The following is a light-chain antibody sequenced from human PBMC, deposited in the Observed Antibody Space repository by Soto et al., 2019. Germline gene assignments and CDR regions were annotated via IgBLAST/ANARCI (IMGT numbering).Light chain of an antibody. CDR3: QQYYDAPQN. CDR2: WAS. J-gene: IGKJ1*01. CDR1: QSVLYSSNNKNY. Sequence: DIVMTQSPDSLAVSLGERATINCKSSQSVLYSSNNKNYLALYQQKPGQPPKLLIYWASTRESGVPDRFSGSGSGTDFTLTISSLQAEDVAVYYCQQYYDAPQNFGQGTKVEIK. V-gene: IGKV4-1*01.